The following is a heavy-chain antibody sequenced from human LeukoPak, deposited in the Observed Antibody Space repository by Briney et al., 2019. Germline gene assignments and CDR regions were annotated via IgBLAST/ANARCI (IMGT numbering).Heavy chain of an antibody. CDR2: ISGYNGNT. V-gene: IGHV1-18*01. CDR1: GYTFTIYA. J-gene: IGHJ6*02. CDR3: ARGYSYGSDYYYGMDV. D-gene: IGHD5-18*01. Sequence: GASVKVSCTASGYTFTIYAISWVRQAPGQGLEWMGWISGYNGNTKYAQKVQGRVTMTTDTSTSTAYMELRSLRSDDTAVYYCARGYSYGSDYYYGMDVWGQGTTVTVSS.